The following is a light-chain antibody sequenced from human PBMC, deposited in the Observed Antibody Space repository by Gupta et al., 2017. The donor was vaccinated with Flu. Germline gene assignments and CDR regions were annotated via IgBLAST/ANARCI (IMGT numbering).Light chain of an antibody. Sequence: QSVLTQPPPASGAPGQRVTISCSGSTSNIGKNPVHWYQQLPGTAPKLLIYTNSQRPSGVPDRFSGSKSDTSASLAINGLQSDDEADYYCSAWDDSLSGHYVFGTGTRVTVL. CDR2: TNS. CDR3: SAWDDSLSGHYV. V-gene: IGLV1-44*01. CDR1: TSNIGKNP. J-gene: IGLJ1*01.